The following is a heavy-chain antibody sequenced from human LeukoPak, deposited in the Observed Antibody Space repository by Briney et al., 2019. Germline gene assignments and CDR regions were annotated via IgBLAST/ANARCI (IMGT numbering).Heavy chain of an antibody. D-gene: IGHD3-9*01. V-gene: IGHV4-59*01. Sequence: SETLSLTCTVSGGSISSYYWSWIRQPPGKGLEWIGYIYYSGSTNYNPSLKSRVTTSVDTSKNQFSLKLSSVTAADTAVYYCARLVIHLDILTGCYYYFDYWGQGTLVTVSS. CDR2: IYYSGST. J-gene: IGHJ4*02. CDR1: GGSISSYY. CDR3: ARLVIHLDILTGCYYYFDY.